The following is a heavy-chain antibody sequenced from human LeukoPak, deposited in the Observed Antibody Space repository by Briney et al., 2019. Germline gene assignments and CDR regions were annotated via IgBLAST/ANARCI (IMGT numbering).Heavy chain of an antibody. CDR1: GFTFSTYE. Sequence: GGSLGLSCAASGFTFSTYEMNWVRQAPGKGLEWVSYITGSGSAIYYADSVKGRFTISRDNAKNSLYLQMNSLRAEDTAVYYCARGLGFSSSWRSDYFDYWGQGTLVTVSS. V-gene: IGHV3-48*03. D-gene: IGHD6-13*01. CDR2: ITGSGSAI. CDR3: ARGLGFSSSWRSDYFDY. J-gene: IGHJ4*02.